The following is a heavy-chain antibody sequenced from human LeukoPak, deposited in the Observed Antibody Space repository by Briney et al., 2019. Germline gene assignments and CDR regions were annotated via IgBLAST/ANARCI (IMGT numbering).Heavy chain of an antibody. J-gene: IGHJ4*02. V-gene: IGHV3-7*01. CDR1: GFTFGTYW. CDR3: TREAAAGIDF. D-gene: IGHD6-13*01. CDR2: IKQDGSEK. Sequence: GGSLRLSCAASGFTFGTYWMSWVRQAPGKGLEWVANIKQDGSEKYYLDSVKGRFTISRDNAKNSLYLQMNSLRAEDTAVYFCTREAAAGIDFWGQGTLVTVSS.